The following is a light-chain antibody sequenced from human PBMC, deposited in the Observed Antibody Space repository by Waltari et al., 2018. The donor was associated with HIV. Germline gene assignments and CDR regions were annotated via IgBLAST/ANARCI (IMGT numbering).Light chain of an antibody. CDR1: QSVSSY. Sequence: EIVLTQSTATLSLSPGERATLSCRASQSVSSYLAWYQHKPGQAPRLLIYDASNRATGIPARFSGSGSGTDFTLTISSLEPEDFAVYYCQQRSNWLTFGGGTKVEIK. V-gene: IGKV3-11*01. J-gene: IGKJ4*01. CDR2: DAS. CDR3: QQRSNWLT.